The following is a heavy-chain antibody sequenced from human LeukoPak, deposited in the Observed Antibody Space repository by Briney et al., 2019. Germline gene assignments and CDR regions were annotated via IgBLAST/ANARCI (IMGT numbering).Heavy chain of an antibody. V-gene: IGHV1-18*01. CDR2: INTYNGDT. CDR3: ARGIRSPLFDY. Sequence: GASVKVSCKASGYTFTHYGITWVRQAPGQGLAWTGWINTYNGDTKCAQKLQGRVTMTTDTSTSTAFMELRSLRSDDSAVYYCARGIRSPLFDYWGLGTLVTVSP. J-gene: IGHJ4*02. CDR1: GYTFTHYG. D-gene: IGHD3-16*01.